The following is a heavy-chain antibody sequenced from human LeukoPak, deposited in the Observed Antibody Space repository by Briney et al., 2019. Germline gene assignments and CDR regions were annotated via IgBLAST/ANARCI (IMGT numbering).Heavy chain of an antibody. CDR2: IYYSGST. V-gene: IGHV4-59*01. CDR3: ARTTEGYCRGRSCYSYYYYMDV. Sequence: SETQSLTCTVSGGSISSYYWSWIRQPPGRGLEWIGYIYYSGSTYYNPSLKSRVTISVDTSKNQSSLKLSSVTAADTAVYYCARTTEGYCRGRSCYSYYYYMDVWGKGTTVTVSS. CDR1: GGSISSYY. J-gene: IGHJ6*03. D-gene: IGHD2-15*01.